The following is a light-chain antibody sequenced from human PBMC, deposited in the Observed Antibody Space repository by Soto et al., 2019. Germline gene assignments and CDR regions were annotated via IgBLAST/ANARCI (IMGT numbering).Light chain of an antibody. CDR1: QSVDSD. Sequence: EVVMTQSPATLSVSPGERAALSCRASQSVDSDLAWYQQRPGQAPRLLIYDASTMATGIPPRFSGTGSGTEFTLTISSLQSEDFAVYYCQQYKWWPPRTFGQGTKVEIK. V-gene: IGKV3-15*01. CDR3: QQYKWWPPRT. J-gene: IGKJ1*01. CDR2: DAS.